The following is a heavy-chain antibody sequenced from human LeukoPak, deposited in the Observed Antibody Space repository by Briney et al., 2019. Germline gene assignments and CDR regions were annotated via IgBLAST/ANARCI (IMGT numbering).Heavy chain of an antibody. CDR3: TRGGSYGDF. CDR2: LKSDGSSR. CDR1: GFTFRSYW. V-gene: IGHV3-74*01. D-gene: IGHD3-16*01. J-gene: IGHJ4*02. Sequence: GGSLRLSCEASGFTFRSYWMHWVRQTPARGLVWVSSLKSDGSSRTYADSVKGRFTISRDNTKNTLYLQMSSLIAADTAVYYCTRGGSYGDFWGQGTLVTVSS.